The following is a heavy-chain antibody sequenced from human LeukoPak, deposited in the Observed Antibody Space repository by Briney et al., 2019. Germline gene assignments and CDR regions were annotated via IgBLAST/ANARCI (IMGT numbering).Heavy chain of an antibody. CDR2: INPSGGST. CDR3: ARIVKGRGYSYGHFDY. Sequence: GASVKVSCKASGYTFTSYYMHWVRQAPGQGLEWMGIINPSGGSTNYAQKFQGRVTITADESTSTAYMELSSLRSEDTAVYYCARIVKGRGYSYGHFDYWGQGTLVTVSS. D-gene: IGHD5-18*01. CDR1: GYTFTSYY. J-gene: IGHJ4*02. V-gene: IGHV1-46*01.